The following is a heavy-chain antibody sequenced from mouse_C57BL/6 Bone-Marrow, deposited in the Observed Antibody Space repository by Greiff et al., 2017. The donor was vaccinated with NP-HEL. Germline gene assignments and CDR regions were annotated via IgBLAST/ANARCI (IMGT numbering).Heavy chain of an antibody. V-gene: IGHV1-69*01. CDR1: GYTFTSYW. CDR2: IDPSDSYT. Sequence: QVQLQQPGAELVMPGASVKLSCKASGYTFTSYWMHWVKQRPGQGLEWIGEIDPSDSYTNYNQKFKGKSTLTADKSSSTAYMQLSSLTSEDSAVYYDARGEYYYGSSDGIDYWGQGTTLTVSS. D-gene: IGHD1-1*01. CDR3: ARGEYYYGSSDGIDY. J-gene: IGHJ2*01.